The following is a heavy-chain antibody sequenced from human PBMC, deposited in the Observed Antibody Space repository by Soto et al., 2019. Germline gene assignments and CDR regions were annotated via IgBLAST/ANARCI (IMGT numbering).Heavy chain of an antibody. J-gene: IGHJ3*02. CDR1: GFTFRSYA. CDR2: FGGRDFNT. D-gene: IGHD3-10*01. Sequence: EVQLLESGGGLVQPGGSLRLSCAASGFTFRSYAMSWVRQAPGRGLEWVSTFGGRDFNTYYADSVKGRFTVSRDNDNSALFLQMNGLRAEDTAVYYCAKGPDPGAFDIWGQGTLVTASS. V-gene: IGHV3-23*01. CDR3: AKGPDPGAFDI.